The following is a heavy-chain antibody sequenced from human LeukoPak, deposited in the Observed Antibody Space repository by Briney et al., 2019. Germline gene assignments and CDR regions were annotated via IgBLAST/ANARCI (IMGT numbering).Heavy chain of an antibody. J-gene: IGHJ4*02. CDR1: GFTFSSYG. CDR3: ASGGVYYGSGSYPYYFDY. CDR2: IWYDGSNK. D-gene: IGHD3-10*01. Sequence: PGRSLRLSCAASGFTFSSYGMHWVRQAPGKGLEWVAVIWYDGSNKYYADSVKGRFTISRDNSKNTLYLQMNSLRAEDTAVYYCASGGVYYGSGSYPYYFDYWGKGTLVTVSS. V-gene: IGHV3-33*01.